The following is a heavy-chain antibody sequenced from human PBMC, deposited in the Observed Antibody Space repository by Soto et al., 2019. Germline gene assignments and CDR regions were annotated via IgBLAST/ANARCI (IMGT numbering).Heavy chain of an antibody. CDR1: GYTFTSYA. CDR2: INAGNGNT. CDR3: ARWGGQLRYFDRYYFDY. V-gene: IGHV1-3*01. Sequence: ASVKVSCKASGYTFTSYAMHWVRQAPGQRLEWMGWINAGNGNTKYSQKFQGRVTITRDTSASTAYMELSSLRSEDTAVYYCARWGGQLRYFDRYYFDYWGQGTLVTVSS. D-gene: IGHD3-9*01. J-gene: IGHJ4*02.